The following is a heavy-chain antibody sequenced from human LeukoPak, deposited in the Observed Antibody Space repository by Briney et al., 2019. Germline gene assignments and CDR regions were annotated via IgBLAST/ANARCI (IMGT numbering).Heavy chain of an antibody. CDR1: GFTFSSYT. CDR2: ISSSSSYI. D-gene: IGHD2-15*01. V-gene: IGHV3-21*01. J-gene: IGHJ4*02. Sequence: GGSLRLSCAASGFTFSSYTINWVRQAPGKGLEWVSSISSSSSYIYYADSVKGRFTISRDNAKNSLYLQMNSLRAEDTAVYYCARTIFTLKRYCSGGSCYSFHFDYWGQGTLVTVSS. CDR3: ARTIFTLKRYCSGGSCYSFHFDY.